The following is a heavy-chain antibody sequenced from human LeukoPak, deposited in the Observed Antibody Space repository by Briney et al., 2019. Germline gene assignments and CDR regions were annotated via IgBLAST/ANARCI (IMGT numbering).Heavy chain of an antibody. D-gene: IGHD3-9*01. J-gene: IGHJ4*02. V-gene: IGHV5-51*01. CDR2: IYPGDSDT. CDR1: GYSFTSYW. Sequence: GESLKISCKGSGYSFTSYWIGWVRQMPGKGLEWMGIIYPGDSDTRYSPSFQGQVTISADKSISTAYLQWSSLKASDTAMYYCARHLGGRYFVWLPYFDYWGQGTLVTVSS. CDR3: ARHLGGRYFVWLPYFDY.